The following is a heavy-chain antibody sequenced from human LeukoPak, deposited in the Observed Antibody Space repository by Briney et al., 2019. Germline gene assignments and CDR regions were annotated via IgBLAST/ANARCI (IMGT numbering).Heavy chain of an antibody. J-gene: IGHJ4*02. Sequence: ASVMVSCKASGYTFTGYYIHWVRQAPGQGLEWMAFINPDSGDSYSAPKFQGRVTMTRDTSISTASMEVRWLTSDDTAVYYCAIGVATAFTYWGQGTLVTVSS. CDR3: AIGVATAFTY. CDR1: GYTFTGYY. V-gene: IGHV1-2*02. CDR2: INPDSGDS. D-gene: IGHD3-3*01.